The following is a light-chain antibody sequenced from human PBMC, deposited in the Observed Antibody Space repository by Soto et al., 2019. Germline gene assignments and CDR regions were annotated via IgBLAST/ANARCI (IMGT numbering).Light chain of an antibody. CDR1: NIGRKS. J-gene: IGLJ3*02. CDR3: QVWDSSSDHFL. Sequence: SYELTQPPSVSVAPGQTASITCGGNNIGRKSVHRYQQKPGQAPVLVVYDDSDRPSGIPERFSGSNSGNTATLTISGVEAGDEADYYCQVWDSSSDHFLFGGGTKLTVL. V-gene: IGLV3-21*02. CDR2: DDS.